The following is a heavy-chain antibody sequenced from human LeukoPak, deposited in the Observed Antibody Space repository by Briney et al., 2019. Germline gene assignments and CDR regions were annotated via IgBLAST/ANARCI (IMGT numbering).Heavy chain of an antibody. V-gene: IGHV3-33*06. CDR2: IWYDGSNK. CDR3: AKDLLGRTNDY. Sequence: PGGSLRLSCAASGFTFSSYAIQWVRQAPGKGLEWVAVIWYDGSNKYYADSVKGRFTISRDNSKNTLYLQMNSLRAEDTAVYYCAKDLLGRTNDYWGQGTLVTVSS. D-gene: IGHD1-1*01. J-gene: IGHJ4*02. CDR1: GFTFSSYA.